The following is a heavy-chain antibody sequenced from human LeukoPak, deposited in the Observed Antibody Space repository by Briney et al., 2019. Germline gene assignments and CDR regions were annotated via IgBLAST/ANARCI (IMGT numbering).Heavy chain of an antibody. CDR1: GGSISSSNYY. V-gene: IGHV4-39*02. CDR3: ARDGSSSWSHTHDAFDI. J-gene: IGHJ3*02. CDR2: TYYNRST. Sequence: SETLSLTCPVSGGSISSSNYYWGWIRQPPGKGLEWIGSTYYNRSTYQILSLKSRITISVDTPNNQFSLKLNSLTAADTAVYYCARDGSSSWSHTHDAFDIWGQGTMVTVSS. D-gene: IGHD6-6*01.